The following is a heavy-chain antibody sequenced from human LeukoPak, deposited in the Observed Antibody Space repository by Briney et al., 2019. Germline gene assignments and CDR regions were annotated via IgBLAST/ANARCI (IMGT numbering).Heavy chain of an antibody. CDR1: GGSFSGHR. D-gene: IGHD3-22*01. CDR2: INHSGST. J-gene: IGHJ4*02. CDR3: ARAPRNYYDSSGYYSYFDY. V-gene: IGHV4-34*01. Sequence: SETLSLTCAVYGGSFSGHRWTWIRQPPGKGLEWIGEINHSGSTNSNPSLKSRVTISVDTSKNQFSLKLSSVTAADTAVYYCARAPRNYYDSSGYYSYFDYWGQGTLVTVSS.